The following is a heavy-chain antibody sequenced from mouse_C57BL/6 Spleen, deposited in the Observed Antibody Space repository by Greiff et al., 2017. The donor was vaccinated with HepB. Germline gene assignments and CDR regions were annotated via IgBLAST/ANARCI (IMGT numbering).Heavy chain of an antibody. V-gene: IGHV1-15*01. CDR1: GYTFTDYE. J-gene: IGHJ2*01. Sequence: QVQLKQSGAELVRPGASVTLSCKASGYTFTDYEMHWVKQTPVHGLEWIGAIDPETGGTAYNQKFKGKAILTADKSSSTAYMELRSLTSEDSAAYYCTDYYGSSYYFDYWGQGTTLTVSS. CDR3: TDYYGSSYYFDY. D-gene: IGHD1-1*01. CDR2: IDPETGGT.